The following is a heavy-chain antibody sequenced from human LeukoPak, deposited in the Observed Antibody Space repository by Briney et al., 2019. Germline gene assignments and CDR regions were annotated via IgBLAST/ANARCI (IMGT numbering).Heavy chain of an antibody. CDR2: IIPIFGTA. V-gene: IGHV1-69*01. CDR3: ARAHDSSGYYSFYFDY. J-gene: IGHJ4*02. CDR1: GGTFSSYA. Sequence: GASVKVSRKASGGTFSSYAISWVRQAPGQGLEWMGGIIPIFGTANYAQKFQGRVTITADESTSTAYMELSSLRSEDTAVYYCARAHDSSGYYSFYFDYWGQGTLVTVSS. D-gene: IGHD3-22*01.